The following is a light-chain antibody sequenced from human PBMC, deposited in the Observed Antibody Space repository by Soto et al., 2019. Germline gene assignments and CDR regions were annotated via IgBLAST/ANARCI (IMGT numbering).Light chain of an antibody. CDR3: QSYDSSLSGYV. CDR1: SSNIGAGYD. V-gene: IGLV1-40*01. J-gene: IGLJ1*01. Sequence: LTQPPSVSGARRQRVTISCTWSSSNIGAGYDVHWYQQLPGTAPKLLIYGNSNRPSGVPDRFSGSKSVTSASLAITGLQAEDEADYYCQSYDSSLSGYVFGTGTKDTVL. CDR2: GNS.